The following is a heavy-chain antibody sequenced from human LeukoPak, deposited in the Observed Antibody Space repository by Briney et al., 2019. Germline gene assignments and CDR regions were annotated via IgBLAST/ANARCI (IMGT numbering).Heavy chain of an antibody. J-gene: IGHJ4*02. CDR3: AKAIQYFSDSSGYGWPSFDY. Sequence: GGSLRLSCAASGSTVSINYMTWVRQPPGKGLEWVSFIYSGGSTYYADSVKGRFTISRDNSKNTMYLQMNSLRVEDTAIYYCAKAIQYFSDSSGYGWPSFDYWGQGTLVTVSS. D-gene: IGHD3-22*01. V-gene: IGHV3-53*05. CDR2: IYSGGST. CDR1: GSTVSINY.